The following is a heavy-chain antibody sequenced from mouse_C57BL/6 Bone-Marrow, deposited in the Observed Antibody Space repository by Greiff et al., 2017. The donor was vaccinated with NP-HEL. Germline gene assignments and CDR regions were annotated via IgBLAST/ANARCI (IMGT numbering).Heavy chain of an antibody. V-gene: IGHV1-64*01. D-gene: IGHD2-3*01. Sequence: VQLQQPGAELVKPGASVKLSCKASGYTFTSYWMHWVKQRPGQGLEWIGMIHPNSGSTNYNEKFKRKATLTVDKSSSTAYMQLRSLTSEDSAVYYCAYDGYYEGAMDYWGQGTSVTVSS. CDR1: GYTFTSYW. J-gene: IGHJ4*01. CDR3: AYDGYYEGAMDY. CDR2: IHPNSGST.